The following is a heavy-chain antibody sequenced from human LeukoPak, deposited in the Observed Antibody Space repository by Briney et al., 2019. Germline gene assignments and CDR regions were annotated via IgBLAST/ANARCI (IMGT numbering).Heavy chain of an antibody. CDR2: IYYSGST. CDR1: GGSISSYY. D-gene: IGHD6-6*01. Sequence: PSETLSLTCTGSGGSISSYYWSWIRQPPGKGLEWIGYIYYSGSTNYNPSLKSRVTISVDTSKNQFSLKLSSVTAADTAVYYCARDIDSSSSFDYWGQGTLVTVSS. CDR3: ARDIDSSSSFDY. J-gene: IGHJ4*02. V-gene: IGHV4-59*01.